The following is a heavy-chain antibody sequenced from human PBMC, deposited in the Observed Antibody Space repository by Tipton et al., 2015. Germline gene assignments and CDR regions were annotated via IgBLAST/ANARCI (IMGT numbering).Heavy chain of an antibody. Sequence: TLSLTCTVSGVSISSGGYYWSWIRQHPGKGLEWIGYIHYSGSTYYRPSHKSRVTISVDTSKNQFSLKLSSVTAADTAVYYCARVSIAAAIGVDVWGQGTTVTVSS. CDR1: GVSISSGGYY. CDR2: IHYSGST. CDR3: ARVSIAAAIGVDV. D-gene: IGHD6-13*01. V-gene: IGHV4-31*03. J-gene: IGHJ6*02.